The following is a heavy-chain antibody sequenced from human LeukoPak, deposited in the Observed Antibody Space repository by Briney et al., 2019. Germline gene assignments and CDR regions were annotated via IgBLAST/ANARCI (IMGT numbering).Heavy chain of an antibody. V-gene: IGHV1-69*04. Sequence: SVKVSCKASGGTFTSYAISWVRQAPGQGLEWMGRIIPILGIANYAQKFQGRVTITADKSTSTAYMELSSLRSEDTAVYYCAREEIEMATRYYYYYGMDVWGQGTTVTVSS. CDR3: AREEIEMATRYYYYYGMDV. J-gene: IGHJ6*02. CDR2: IIPILGIA. D-gene: IGHD5-24*01. CDR1: GGTFTSYA.